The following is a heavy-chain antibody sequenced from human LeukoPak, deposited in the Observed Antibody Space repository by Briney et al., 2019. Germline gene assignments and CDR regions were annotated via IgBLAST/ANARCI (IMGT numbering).Heavy chain of an antibody. D-gene: IGHD1-14*01. J-gene: IGHJ4*02. Sequence: SETLSLTCTVSGGSMSTYYWTWIRQPPGKGLEWIGFIYYTESTNYNPSLKSRVTISVDTSKNQFSLKLSSVTAADTAVYYCAGMRITTPTVRTLDYWGQGTLVTVYS. CDR1: GGSMSTYY. V-gene: IGHV4-59*01. CDR3: AGMRITTPTVRTLDY. CDR2: IYYTEST.